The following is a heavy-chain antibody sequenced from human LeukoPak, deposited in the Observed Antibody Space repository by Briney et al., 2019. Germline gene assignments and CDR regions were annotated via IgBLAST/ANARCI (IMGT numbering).Heavy chain of an antibody. CDR1: GGSISSSNW. D-gene: IGHD3-22*01. Sequence: PSETLSLTCAVSGGSISSSNWWSWVRQPPGKGLEWIGEIYHSGSTNYNPSLKSRVTISVDKSKNQFSLKLSSVTAADTAVYYCARIAYYYDSSGYFSPYYFDYWGQGTLVTVSS. CDR2: IYHSGST. CDR3: ARIAYYYDSSGYFSPYYFDY. J-gene: IGHJ4*02. V-gene: IGHV4-4*02.